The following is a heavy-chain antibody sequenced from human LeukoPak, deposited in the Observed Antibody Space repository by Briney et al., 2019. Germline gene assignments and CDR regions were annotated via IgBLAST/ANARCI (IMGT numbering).Heavy chain of an antibody. CDR1: GGSINVHY. CDR3: ARGSRPRYYYDSSGYYTFDY. Sequence: SETLSLTCSVSGGSINVHYWSWIRQPPGKGLEWIGYFYYSGTSKYNPSIKSRVTISVDTSKNQFSLKLSSVTAADTAVYYCARGSRPRYYYDSSGYYTFDYWGQGTLVTVSS. D-gene: IGHD3-22*01. CDR2: FYYSGTS. V-gene: IGHV4-59*11. J-gene: IGHJ4*02.